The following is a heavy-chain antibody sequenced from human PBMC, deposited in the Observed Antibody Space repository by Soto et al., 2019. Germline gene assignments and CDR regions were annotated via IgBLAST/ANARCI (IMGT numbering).Heavy chain of an antibody. CDR2: INHSGST. CDR3: ARGLPSDYSSSWYGWFDP. D-gene: IGHD6-13*01. J-gene: IGHJ5*02. V-gene: IGHV4-34*01. Sequence: PSETLSLTCAVYGGSFSGYYWSWIRQPPGKGLEWIGEINHSGSTNYNPSLKSRVTISVDTSKNQFSLKLSSVTAADTAVYYCARGLPSDYSSSWYGWFDPWGQGTLVTVSS. CDR1: GGSFSGYY.